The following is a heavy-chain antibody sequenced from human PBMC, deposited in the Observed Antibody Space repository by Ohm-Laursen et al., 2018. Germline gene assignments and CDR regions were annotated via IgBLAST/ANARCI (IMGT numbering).Heavy chain of an antibody. J-gene: IGHJ4*02. CDR1: GFTFSSYG. V-gene: IGHV3-33*01. Sequence: SLRLSCAASGFTFSSYGIHWVRQAPGKGLEWVAIIWYDGSTKYYADSVKGRFTISRDNSKNTLYLQMNSLRAEDTAVYYCARDLRDDNSGYYSALFDYWGQGTLVTVSS. CDR2: IWYDGSTK. D-gene: IGHD3-22*01. CDR3: ARDLRDDNSGYYSALFDY.